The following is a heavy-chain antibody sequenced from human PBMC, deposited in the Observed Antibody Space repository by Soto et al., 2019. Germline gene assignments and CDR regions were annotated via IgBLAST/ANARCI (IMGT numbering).Heavy chain of an antibody. D-gene: IGHD3-16*01. CDR3: ARDLWDPFEYYYYGMDV. CDR1: GFTFSSYS. V-gene: IGHV3-21*01. CDR2: ISSSSSYI. J-gene: IGHJ6*02. Sequence: EVQLVESGGGLVKPGGSLRLSCAASGFTFSSYSMNWVRQAPGKGLEWVSSISSSSSYIYYADSVKGRFTISRDNAKNSLYLQMNSLRAEDTAVYYCARDLWDPFEYYYYGMDVWGQGTTVTVSS.